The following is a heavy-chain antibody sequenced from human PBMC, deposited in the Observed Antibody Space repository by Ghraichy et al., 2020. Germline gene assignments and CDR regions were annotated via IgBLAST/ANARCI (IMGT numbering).Heavy chain of an antibody. D-gene: IGHD3-3*01. CDR1: GGSVGSDSHY. V-gene: IGHV4-61*01. Sequence: SETLSLTCTVSGGSVGSDSHYWSWIRQLPGKGLEWIGDIYYSASTKYNPSLKSRVTISADTSKNQFSLKLTSVTAADTAVYYCARGEGDSNYDFWNGYPYYYYGMDVWGQGTTVTVSS. J-gene: IGHJ6*02. CDR2: IYYSAST. CDR3: ARGEGDSNYDFWNGYPYYYYGMDV.